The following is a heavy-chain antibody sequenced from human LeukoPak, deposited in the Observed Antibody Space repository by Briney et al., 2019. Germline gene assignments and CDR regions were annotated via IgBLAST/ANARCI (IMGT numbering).Heavy chain of an antibody. D-gene: IGHD2-21*01. V-gene: IGHV1-46*01. CDR3: ARALFRSPFDY. J-gene: IGHJ4*02. CDR1: GYTFTSYY. CDR2: IIPSAGGT. Sequence: ASVKVSCKASGYTFTSYYMHWVRQAPGQGLEWMGIIIPSAGGTSYAQKFQGRLTMTRDTSTSTVYMELSSLRSEDRAVYYCARALFRSPFDYWGQGTLVTVSS.